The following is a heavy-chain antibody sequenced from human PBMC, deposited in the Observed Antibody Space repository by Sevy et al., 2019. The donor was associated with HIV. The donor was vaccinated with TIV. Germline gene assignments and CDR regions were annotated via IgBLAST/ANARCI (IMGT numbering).Heavy chain of an antibody. CDR1: GGSISSSNW. Sequence: SETLSLTCAVSGGSISSSNWWSWVRQPPGKGLEWIGEIYHSGSTNYNPSLKSRVTISVDKSKNQFSLKLSSVTAADTAVYYCARGNCYDFWSGYFCSYYYYGMDVWGQGTTVTVFS. J-gene: IGHJ6*02. V-gene: IGHV4-4*02. CDR2: IYHSGST. CDR3: ARGNCYDFWSGYFCSYYYYGMDV. D-gene: IGHD3-3*01.